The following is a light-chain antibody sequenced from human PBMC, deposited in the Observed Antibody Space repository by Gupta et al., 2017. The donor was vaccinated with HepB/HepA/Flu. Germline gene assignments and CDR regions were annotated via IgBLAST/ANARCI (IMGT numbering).Light chain of an antibody. CDR3: QQDGSSPYT. J-gene: IGKJ2*01. CDR1: QSISNNY. Sequence: DIVFTPSPGTLSLSPGESVTLSCRASQSISNNYLAWYQQKPGQAPRLLIYRASGRATGIPDRFSGSGSGTDFTLTISRLEPEDFAVYHCQQDGSSPYTFGQGTKLEIK. CDR2: RAS. V-gene: IGKV3-20*01.